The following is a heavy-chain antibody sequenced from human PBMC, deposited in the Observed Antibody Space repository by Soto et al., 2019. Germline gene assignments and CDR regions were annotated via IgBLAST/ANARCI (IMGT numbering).Heavy chain of an antibody. CDR2: INPASGST. J-gene: IGHJ4*02. CDR3: ARDLAAGDY. D-gene: IGHD6-13*01. Sequence: QVQLVQSGAEVKKPGASVKLSCRTSGYTFTHYYIPWVRQAPGQGLEWLAIINPASGSTNYAQDFQGRVTLTMDTSTTTVYMELSGRRAEDTAIFYCARDLAAGDYWCQGTLVTVSS. V-gene: IGHV1-46*01. CDR1: GYTFTHYY.